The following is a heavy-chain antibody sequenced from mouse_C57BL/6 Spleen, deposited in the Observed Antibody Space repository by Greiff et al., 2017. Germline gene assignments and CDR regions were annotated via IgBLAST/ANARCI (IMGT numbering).Heavy chain of an antibody. CDR3: TQGTTVERTWFAY. CDR2: IDPEDGDT. Sequence: EVQLQQSGAELVRPGASVKLSCTASGFNIKDYYMHWVKQRPEQGLEWIGRIDPEDGDTEYAPKFQGKATMTADTSSNTAYLQLSSLTSEDTAVYYCTQGTTVERTWFAYWGQGTLVTVSA. D-gene: IGHD1-1*01. V-gene: IGHV14-1*01. CDR1: GFNIKDYY. J-gene: IGHJ3*01.